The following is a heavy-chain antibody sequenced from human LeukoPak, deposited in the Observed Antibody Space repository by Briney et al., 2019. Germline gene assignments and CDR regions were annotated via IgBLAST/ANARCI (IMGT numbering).Heavy chain of an antibody. D-gene: IGHD3-16*01. J-gene: IGHJ4*02. CDR2: IYNSGST. Sequence: SQTLSLTCTVSGGSISSGDYYWSWIRQPPGKGLEWIGYIYNSGSTYNNPSLKSRVTISVDMFKNQFSLKLSSVTAADTAVYYCARGISLGYFHYWGQGTLVTVSS. CDR3: ARGISLGYFHY. CDR1: GGSISSGDYY. V-gene: IGHV4-30-4*01.